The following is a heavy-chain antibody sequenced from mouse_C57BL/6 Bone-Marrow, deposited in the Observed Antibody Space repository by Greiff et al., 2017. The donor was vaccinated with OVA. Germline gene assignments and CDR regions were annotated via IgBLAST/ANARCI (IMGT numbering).Heavy chain of an antibody. D-gene: IGHD2-5*01. CDR3: ARQGSNYSYWYFDV. Sequence: DVKLVESGGGLVQPGGSLKLSCAASGFTFSDYGMAWVRQAPRKGPEWVAFISNLAYSIYYADTVTGRFTISRENAKNTLYLKMSSLRSEDTARYYCARQGSNYSYWYFDVWGTGTTVTVSS. CDR2: ISNLAYSI. J-gene: IGHJ1*03. V-gene: IGHV5-15*01. CDR1: GFTFSDYG.